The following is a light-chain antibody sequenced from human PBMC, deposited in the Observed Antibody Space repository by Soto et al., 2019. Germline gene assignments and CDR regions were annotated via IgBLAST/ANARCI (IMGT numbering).Light chain of an antibody. J-gene: IGKJ2*01. CDR2: DAS. Sequence: EIVLTQSPGTLSLSPGERATLSCRASQSVSSNYLAWYQHKPGQAPRLLIYDASTRATGIPASFSGSGSGTEFTLTIRSLQSEDSAVYYCQQYNSWPYTFGQGTKVDI. CDR1: QSVSSN. V-gene: IGKV3-15*01. CDR3: QQYNSWPYT.